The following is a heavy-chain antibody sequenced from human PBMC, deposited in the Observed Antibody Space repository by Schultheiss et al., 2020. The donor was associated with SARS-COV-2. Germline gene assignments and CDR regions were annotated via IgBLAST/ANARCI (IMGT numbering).Heavy chain of an antibody. CDR1: GFTFSSYS. CDR2: INSDGTIT. V-gene: IGHV3-74*01. J-gene: IGHJ6*03. CDR3: ARVIYYYYYMDV. Sequence: GGSLRLSCAASGFTFSSYSMNWVRQAPGKGLVWVSRINSDGTITSYADSVKGRFTISRDNAKNSLYLQMNSLRAEDTAVYYCARVIYYYYYMDVWGKGTTVTVSS.